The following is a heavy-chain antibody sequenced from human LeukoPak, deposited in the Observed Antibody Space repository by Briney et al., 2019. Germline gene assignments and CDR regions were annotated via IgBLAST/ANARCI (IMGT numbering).Heavy chain of an antibody. CDR3: ARGTLGYCSGGSCFHFDY. D-gene: IGHD2-15*01. CDR2: ISYDGSNK. V-gene: IGHV3-30*01. CDR1: GFTFSSYA. J-gene: IGHJ4*02. Sequence: GGSLRLSCAASGFTFSSYAMHWVRQAPGKGHEWVAVISYDGSNKYYADSVKGRFTISRDNSKNTLYLQMNSLRAEDTAVYYCARGTLGYCSGGSCFHFDYWGQGTLVTVSS.